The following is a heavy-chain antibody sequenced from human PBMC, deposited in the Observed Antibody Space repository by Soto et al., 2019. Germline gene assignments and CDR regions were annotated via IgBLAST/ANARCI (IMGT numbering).Heavy chain of an antibody. Sequence: EVQLVESGGGLVKPGGSLRLSCAASGFDFTSYSMNWVRQAPGKGLELVSSINEDSSYIYYAHSLRGRFTISRDNAKESLYLQRNSLRAEGTAVYYCVRGFGWYFRSWYMDNWCDGATVTVSS. V-gene: IGHV3-21*02. D-gene: IGHD3-3*01. CDR1: GFDFTSYS. J-gene: IGHJ6*03. CDR2: INEDSSYI. CDR3: VRGFGWYFRSWYMDN.